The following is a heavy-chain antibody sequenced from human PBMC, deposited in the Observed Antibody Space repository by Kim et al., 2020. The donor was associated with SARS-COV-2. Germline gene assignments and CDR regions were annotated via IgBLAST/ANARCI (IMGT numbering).Heavy chain of an antibody. CDR1: GGSFSGYY. CDR2: INHSGST. V-gene: IGHV4-34*01. D-gene: IGHD2-2*01. J-gene: IGHJ3*02. CDR3: ARVAIVVVPAANWDAFDI. Sequence: SETLSLTCAVYGGSFSGYYWSWIRQPPGKGLEWIGEINHSGSTNYNPSLKSRVTISVDTSKNQFSLKLSSVTAADTAVYYCARVAIVVVPAANWDAFDIWGQGTMVTVSS.